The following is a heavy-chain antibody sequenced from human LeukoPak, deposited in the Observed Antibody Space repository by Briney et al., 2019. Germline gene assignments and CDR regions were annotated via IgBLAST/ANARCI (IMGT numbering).Heavy chain of an antibody. Sequence: GGSLRLSCAASGFTFSSYGMHWVRQAPGKGLDWVAVIWYDGSNKYYADSVKGRFTISRDNSKNTLYLQMNSLRAEDTAVYYCAKSSFWSGYGAAEDDYWGQGTLVTVSS. CDR1: GFTFSSYG. V-gene: IGHV3-33*06. J-gene: IGHJ4*02. CDR3: AKSSFWSGYGAAEDDY. CDR2: IWYDGSNK. D-gene: IGHD3-3*01.